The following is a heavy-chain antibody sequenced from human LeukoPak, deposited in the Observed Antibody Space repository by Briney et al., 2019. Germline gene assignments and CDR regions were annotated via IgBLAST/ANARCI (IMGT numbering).Heavy chain of an antibody. CDR1: GGSISGYH. D-gene: IGHD4-23*01. CDR2: IFYTGNA. V-gene: IGHV4-59*12. J-gene: IGHJ4*02. CDR3: AREELGYGGNSASFDY. Sequence: SETLSLTCTVTGGSISGYHWNWIRQSPGKGLEWISNIFYTGNADYNPSLKSRVTISINTSKNEISLILRSVTAADTAVYYCAREELGYGGNSASFDYWGQGTLVTVSS.